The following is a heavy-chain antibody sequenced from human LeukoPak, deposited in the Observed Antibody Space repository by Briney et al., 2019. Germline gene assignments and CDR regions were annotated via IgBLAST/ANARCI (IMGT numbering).Heavy chain of an antibody. Sequence: ASETLSLTCTVSGGSISSSSYYWGWIRQPPGKGLEWIGSIYYSGSTSYNPSLKSRVTISIDTSKNQFSLKLSSVTAADTAVYYCARHIWGYCSSSSCFRAFDIWGQGTMVIVSS. CDR2: IYYSGST. J-gene: IGHJ3*02. V-gene: IGHV4-39*01. CDR3: ARHIWGYCSSSSCFRAFDI. CDR1: GGSISSSSYY. D-gene: IGHD2-2*01.